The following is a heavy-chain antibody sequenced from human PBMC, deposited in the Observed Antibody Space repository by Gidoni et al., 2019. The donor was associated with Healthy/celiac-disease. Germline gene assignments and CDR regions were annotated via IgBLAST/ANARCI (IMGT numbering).Heavy chain of an antibody. Sequence: QLQLQESGPGLVKPSETLSLTCTVSGGSISSSSYYWGWIRQPPGKGLEWIGSIYYSGSTYYNPSLKSRVTISVDTSKNQFSLKLSSVTAAETAVYYCARRNTSGGGLDVWGQGTTVTVSS. CDR3: ARRNTSGGGLDV. J-gene: IGHJ6*02. CDR2: IYYSGST. V-gene: IGHV4-39*07. CDR1: GGSISSSSYY. D-gene: IGHD2-15*01.